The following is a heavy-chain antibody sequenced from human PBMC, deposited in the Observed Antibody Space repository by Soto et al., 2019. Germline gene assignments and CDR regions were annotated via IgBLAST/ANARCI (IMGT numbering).Heavy chain of an antibody. J-gene: IGHJ4*02. D-gene: IGHD2-8*01. CDR2: ISSRSSTI. V-gene: IGHV3-11*01. CDR1: GFTFSDYY. CDR3: ASGTNGAFFVY. Sequence: QVQLVESGGGLVKPGGSLRLSCAASGFTFSDYYMSWIRQAPGKGLEWVSYISSRSSTIFHADSVKGRFTISRDNVKISLYLQMNSLRAEDTAVYYCASGTNGAFFVYWGQGILVTVSS.